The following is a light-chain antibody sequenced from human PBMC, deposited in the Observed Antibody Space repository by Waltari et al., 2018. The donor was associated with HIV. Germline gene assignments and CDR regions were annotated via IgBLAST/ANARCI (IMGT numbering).Light chain of an antibody. CDR1: SGSVSSAYY. CDR3: LLYMASGRV. Sequence: QTVVTQEPSFSVSPGGTITLTCGLSSGSVSSAYYPSWYQQTTGQPPRTLLYNTDTRFFGVPDRFAGSIDGNKAALTIAGAQSGDESDYYCLLYMASGRVFGGGTRLTVL. J-gene: IGLJ3*02. CDR2: NTD. V-gene: IGLV8-61*01.